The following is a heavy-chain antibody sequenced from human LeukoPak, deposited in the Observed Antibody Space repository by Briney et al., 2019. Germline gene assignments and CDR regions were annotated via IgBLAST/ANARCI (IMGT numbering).Heavy chain of an antibody. CDR1: GFTFSSYA. CDR2: ISYDGSNK. D-gene: IGHD3-22*01. V-gene: IGHV3-30-3*01. J-gene: IGHJ3*02. CDR3: ARESAYYYDSSGYPETNAFDI. Sequence: GGSLRLSCAASGFTFSSYAMHWVRQAPGKGLEWVAVISYDGSNKYYADSVRGRFTISRDNSKNTLYLQMNSLRAEDTAVYYCARESAYYYDSSGYPETNAFDIWGQGTMVTVSS.